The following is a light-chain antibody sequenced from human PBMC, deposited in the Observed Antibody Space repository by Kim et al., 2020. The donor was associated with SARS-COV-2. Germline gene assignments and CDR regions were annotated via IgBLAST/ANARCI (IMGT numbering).Light chain of an antibody. CDR3: NSYADTNNLI. J-gene: IGLJ2*01. Sequence: GQSVTLSCTGTSKDVGGYNYVSWYQHHPGKAPKLMIYEVNKRPSGVPDRFSGSKSGNTASLTVSGLQAEDEADYYCNSYADTNNLIFGGGTQLTVL. CDR1: SKDVGGYNY. V-gene: IGLV2-8*01. CDR2: EVN.